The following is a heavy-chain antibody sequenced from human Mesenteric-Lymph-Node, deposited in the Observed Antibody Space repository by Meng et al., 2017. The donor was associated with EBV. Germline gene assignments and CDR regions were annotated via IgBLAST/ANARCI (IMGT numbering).Heavy chain of an antibody. J-gene: IGHJ5*02. CDR2: IYYSGIT. CDR1: GFSFSSTGEA. Sequence: KEPGPPLVKPTQTLTMTCTFSGFSFSSTGEALGWLRQPPGKALEWLGGIYYSGITYYNPSLTSRVDLSVDTSKNRFSLKLFSLTTEDTAVYFCVRSRGWTQVEWFDPWGPGILVTVFS. D-gene: IGHD3/OR15-3a*01. V-gene: IGHV4-39*01. CDR3: VRSRGWTQVEWFDP.